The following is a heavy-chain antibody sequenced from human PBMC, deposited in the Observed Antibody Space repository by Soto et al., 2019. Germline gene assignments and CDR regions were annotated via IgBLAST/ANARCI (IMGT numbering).Heavy chain of an antibody. Sequence: SGKRQEWDVRSRSKGNRYATSYAASVKGRFTISREDSKNTAYLHMNSLKTEDTAVYFCAGYGYGDYILVYWGQGNL. J-gene: IGHJ4*03. D-gene: IGHD4-17*01. CDR2: SRSKGNRYAT. V-gene: IGHV3-73*01. CDR3: AGYGYGDYILVY.